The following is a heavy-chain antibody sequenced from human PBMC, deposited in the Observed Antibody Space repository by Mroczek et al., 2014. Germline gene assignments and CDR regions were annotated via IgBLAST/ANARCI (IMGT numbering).Heavy chain of an antibody. Sequence: QVQLQESGPGLVKPSQTLSLTCIVSGGSISSGGYYWSWIRQHPGKGLEWIGYIYYSGSTYYNPSLKSRVTISVDTSKNQFSLKLSSVTAADTAVYYCARDQGDCSGGRCSRDVFDIWGQGTMVTVSS. CDR1: GGSISSGGYY. V-gene: IGHV4-31*03. CDR3: ARDQGDCSGGRCSRDVFDI. CDR2: IYYSGST. D-gene: IGHD2-15*01. J-gene: IGHJ3*02.